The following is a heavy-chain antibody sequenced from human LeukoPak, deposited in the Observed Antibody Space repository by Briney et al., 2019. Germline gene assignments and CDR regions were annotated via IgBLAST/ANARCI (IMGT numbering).Heavy chain of an antibody. CDR3: ARDLDCSSTSCGWFDP. D-gene: IGHD2-2*01. CDR2: ISAYNGNT. V-gene: IGHV1-18*01. Sequence: ASVKVSCKASGYTFTSYGISWVRQAPGQGLEWMGWISAYNGNTNYAQKLQGRVTMTIDTSTSTAYMELRSLRSDDTAVYYCARDLDCSSTSCGWFDPWGQGTLVTVSS. CDR1: GYTFTSYG. J-gene: IGHJ5*02.